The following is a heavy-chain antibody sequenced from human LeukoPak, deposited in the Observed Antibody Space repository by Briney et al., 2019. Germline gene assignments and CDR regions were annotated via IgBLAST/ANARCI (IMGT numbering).Heavy chain of an antibody. CDR1: GGSISSYY. V-gene: IGHV4-59*12. D-gene: IGHD6-6*01. CDR3: ARSMAARQAFDI. J-gene: IGHJ3*02. Sequence: SETLSLTCTVSGGSISSYYWSWIRQPPGKGLEWIGYIYYSGSTNYNPSLKSRVTISVDTSKNQFSLKLSSVTAADTAVYYCARSMAARQAFDIWGQGTMVTVSS. CDR2: IYYSGST.